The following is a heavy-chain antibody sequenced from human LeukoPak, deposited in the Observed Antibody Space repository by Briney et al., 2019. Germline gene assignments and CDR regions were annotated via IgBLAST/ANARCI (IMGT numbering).Heavy chain of an antibody. CDR3: ARGGDGSMQE. V-gene: IGHV4-59*08. CDR1: GGSISSYY. J-gene: IGHJ4*02. CDR2: MYYSGST. D-gene: IGHD6-13*01. Sequence: SETLSLTCSVSGGSISSYYWSWIRQPPGKGLEWIGYMYYSGSTKYNPSLKSRVTISVDTSKNQFSLKLSSVTAADTAVYYCARGGDGSMQEWGQGTLVTVSS.